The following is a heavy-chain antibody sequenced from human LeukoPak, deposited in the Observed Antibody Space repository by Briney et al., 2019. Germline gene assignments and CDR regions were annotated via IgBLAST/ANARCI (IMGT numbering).Heavy chain of an antibody. D-gene: IGHD3-3*01. V-gene: IGHV4-39*07. CDR2: IYYSGST. CDR1: GGSISSSSYY. J-gene: IGHJ4*02. Sequence: PSETLSLTCTVSGGSISSSSYYWGWICQPPGKGLEWIGSIYYSGSTNYNPSLKSRVTISVDTSKNQFSLKLSSVTAADTAVYYCARGRGFLEWLSNPFDYWGQGTLVTVSS. CDR3: ARGRGFLEWLSNPFDY.